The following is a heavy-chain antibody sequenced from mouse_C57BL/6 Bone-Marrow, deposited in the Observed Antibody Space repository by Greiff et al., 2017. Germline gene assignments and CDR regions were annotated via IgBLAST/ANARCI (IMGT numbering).Heavy chain of an antibody. CDR1: GYTFTDYY. CDR3: ARGHGLGVAY. CDR2: INPNNGGT. J-gene: IGHJ3*01. V-gene: IGHV1-26*01. Sequence: EVQLQQSGPELVKPGASVKISCKASGYTFTDYYMNWVKQSHGKSLEWIGDINPNNGGTSYNQKFKGKAILTVDKSSSTAYMELRSLTSEDSAVSYCARGHGLGVAYWGQGTLVTVSA. D-gene: IGHD3-1*01.